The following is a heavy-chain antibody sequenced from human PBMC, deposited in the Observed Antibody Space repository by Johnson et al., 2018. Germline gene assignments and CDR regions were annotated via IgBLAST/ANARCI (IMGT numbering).Heavy chain of an antibody. J-gene: IGHJ3*01. D-gene: IGHD4/OR15-4a*01. CDR1: GFTFRDHW. Sequence: VQLQESGGGLVQIGGSLRLSCVVSGFTFRDHWMTWVRQSPGKGLEGVADIKKDGSQKEYGDSVKGRFTISRDDAKNSGYLERNSLRAEDTAVYYCGRDPADGAWGAFDLWGQGTMVTVSS. CDR2: IKKDGSQK. V-gene: IGHV3-7*01. CDR3: GRDPADGAWGAFDL.